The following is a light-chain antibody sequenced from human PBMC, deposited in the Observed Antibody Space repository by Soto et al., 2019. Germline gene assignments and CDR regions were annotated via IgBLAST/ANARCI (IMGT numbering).Light chain of an antibody. V-gene: IGKV1-5*03. CDR3: QKYNNAPWT. J-gene: IGKJ1*01. CDR1: QSISTW. Sequence: DIQMTQSPSTLSASVGDRVTITCRASQSISTWLSWYQQEPGKAPKLLIHKASSLQSGVPSRFSGSGSGTDFTLTISSLQPEDVATYYCQKYNNAPWTFGQGTKVDIK. CDR2: KAS.